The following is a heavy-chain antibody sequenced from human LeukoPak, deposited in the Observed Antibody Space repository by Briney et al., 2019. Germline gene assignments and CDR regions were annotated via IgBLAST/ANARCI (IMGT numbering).Heavy chain of an antibody. CDR1: GYTFTSYG. D-gene: IGHD2-2*02. V-gene: IGHV1-18*01. CDR2: ISAYNGNT. Sequence: ASVKVSCKASGYTFTSYGISWVRQAPGQGLEWMGWISAYNGNTNYAQKLQGRVTMTTDTSTSTAYMELRSLRSDDTAVYYCARDVVVVPAAIPTRRFDPWGQGTLVTVSS. J-gene: IGHJ5*02. CDR3: ARDVVVVPAAIPTRRFDP.